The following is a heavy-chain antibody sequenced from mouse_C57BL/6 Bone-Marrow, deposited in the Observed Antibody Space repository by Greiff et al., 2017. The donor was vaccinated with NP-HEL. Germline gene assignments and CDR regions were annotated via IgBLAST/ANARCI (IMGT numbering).Heavy chain of an antibody. CDR3: ARSDYFLYAMDY. V-gene: IGHV1-20*01. D-gene: IGHD2-4*01. J-gene: IGHJ4*01. Sequence: EVQLQQSGPELVKPGDSVKISCKASGYSFTGYFMNWVMQSHGKSLEWIGRINPYNGDTFYNQKFKGKATLTVDKSSSTAHMELRSLTSEDSAVYDCARSDYFLYAMDYWGQGTSVTVSS. CDR1: GYSFTGYF. CDR2: INPYNGDT.